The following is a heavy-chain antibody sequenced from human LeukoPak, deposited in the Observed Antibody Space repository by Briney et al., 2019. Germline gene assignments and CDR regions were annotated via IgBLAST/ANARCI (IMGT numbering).Heavy chain of an antibody. CDR3: ARVPVGVAVANLSWYFDL. V-gene: IGHV4-38-2*02. J-gene: IGHJ2*01. Sequence: SETLSLTCTVSGYSISGGYYWGWIRQPPGKGLEWIGSRYHGGTIYYNPSLKSRITIAGDTSKNQLSLILSSLTAADTAVYYCARVPVGVAVANLSWYFDLWGRGTLVTVSS. CDR1: GYSISGGYY. D-gene: IGHD6-19*01. CDR2: RYHGGTI.